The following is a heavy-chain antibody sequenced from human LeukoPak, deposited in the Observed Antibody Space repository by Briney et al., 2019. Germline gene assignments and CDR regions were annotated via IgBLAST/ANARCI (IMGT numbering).Heavy chain of an antibody. CDR2: ISNFGSTI. V-gene: IGHV3-48*03. CDR3: ARDTSRGFQYYFDY. J-gene: IGHJ4*02. Sequence: GGSLRLSCAASGFTFSSYEMNWVRQAPGKGLEWFSYISNFGSTIYYADSVNGRFTISRDNAKNSLYLQMNSLRVEDTAVYYCARDTSRGFQYYFDYWGQGTLVTVSS. CDR1: GFTFSSYE.